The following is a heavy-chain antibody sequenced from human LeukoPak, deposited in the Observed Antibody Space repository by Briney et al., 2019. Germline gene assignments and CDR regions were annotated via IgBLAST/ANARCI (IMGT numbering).Heavy chain of an antibody. V-gene: IGHV4-61*02. D-gene: IGHD3-22*01. CDR2: IYTSGST. CDR1: GGSISSGSYY. J-gene: IGHJ3*02. Sequence: TLSLTCTVSGGSISSGSYYWSWIRQPAGKGLEWIGRIYTSGSTNYNPSLKSRVTISVDTSKNQFSLKLSSVTAADTAVYYCASLGDSSVGAFDIWGQGTMVTVSS. CDR3: ASLGDSSVGAFDI.